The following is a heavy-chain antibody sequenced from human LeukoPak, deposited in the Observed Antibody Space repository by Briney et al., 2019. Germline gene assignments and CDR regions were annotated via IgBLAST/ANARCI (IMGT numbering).Heavy chain of an antibody. CDR3: ARVTAGDHQFLDY. V-gene: IGHV4-59*01. CDR2: IYYSGST. D-gene: IGHD1-14*01. J-gene: IGHJ4*02. Sequence: PSETLSPTCTVSGGSISSYYWSWIRQPPGKGLEWIGYIYYSGSTNYNPSLKSRVTISVDTSKNQFSLKLSSVTAADTAVYYCARVTAGDHQFLDYWGQGTLVTVSS. CDR1: GGSISSYY.